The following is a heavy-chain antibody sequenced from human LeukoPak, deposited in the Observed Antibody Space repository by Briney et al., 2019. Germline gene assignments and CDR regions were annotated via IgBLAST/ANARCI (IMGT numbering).Heavy chain of an antibody. CDR3: ARETTVTHYYYYMDV. V-gene: IGHV1-69*13. CDR2: IIPIFGTA. CDR1: GGTFSSYA. D-gene: IGHD4-17*01. Sequence: VKVSCKASGGTFSSYAISWVRQAPGQGLEWMGGIIPIFGTANYAQKFQGRVTITADKSTSTAYMELSSLRSEDTAVYYCARETTVTHYYYYMDVWGKGTTVTVSS. J-gene: IGHJ6*03.